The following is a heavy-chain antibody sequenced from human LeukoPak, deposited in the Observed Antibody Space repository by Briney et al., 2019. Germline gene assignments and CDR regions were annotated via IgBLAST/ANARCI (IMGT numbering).Heavy chain of an antibody. J-gene: IGHJ4*02. D-gene: IGHD4/OR15-4a*01. CDR1: GFTVSTNS. CDR3: ARRAGAYSHPYDY. Sequence: GGSLRLSCTVSGFTVSTNSMSWVRQAPGKGLEWVSFIYSDNTHYSDSVKGRFTISRDNSKNTLYLQMNSLRAADTAVYYCARRAGAYSHPYDYWGQGTLVTVSS. CDR2: IYSDNT. V-gene: IGHV3-53*01.